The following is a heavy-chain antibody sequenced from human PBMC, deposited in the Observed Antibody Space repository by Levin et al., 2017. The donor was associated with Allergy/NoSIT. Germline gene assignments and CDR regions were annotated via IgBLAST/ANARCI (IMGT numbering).Heavy chain of an antibody. V-gene: IGHV3-7*04. CDR2: INQDGSFK. D-gene: IGHD3-3*01. J-gene: IGHJ4*02. Sequence: GGSLRLSCEASGFSFNTYWMNWVRQPPGKGPEWVANINQDGSFKDYGGSVRGRFDVSRDNAKNSLYLQLNSLRVEDTGVYYCARNPAYERFDQWGQGTLVTVSS. CDR3: ARNPAYERFDQ. CDR1: GFSFNTYW.